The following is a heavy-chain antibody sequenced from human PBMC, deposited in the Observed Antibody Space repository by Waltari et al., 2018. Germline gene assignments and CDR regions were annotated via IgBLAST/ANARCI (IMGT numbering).Heavy chain of an antibody. D-gene: IGHD2-2*01. V-gene: IGHV4-4*02. CDR1: GDSISGNYW. CDR2: GHHSGKT. CDR3: AGDRAIGLFFDY. J-gene: IGHJ4*02. Sequence: QVQLQESGQGLVKPSGTLSLTCAVSGDSISGNYWWSWVRQSPEKGLEWIGQGHHSGKTQYNPSLQSRVTISVDKPKNQFSLNLNSVTAADTAVYYCAGDRAIGLFFDYWGRGTLVTVSS.